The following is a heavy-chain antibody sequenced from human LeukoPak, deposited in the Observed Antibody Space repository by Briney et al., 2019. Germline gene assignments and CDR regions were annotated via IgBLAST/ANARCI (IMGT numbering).Heavy chain of an antibody. Sequence: GGSLRLSCAASGFTVSTNYMNWVRQAPGKGLEWVSILYSGSSTYYADSVEGRFIVSRDSSKNTLSLQMNDLRAEDTAVYYCAKVADHFHWYLDLWGRGTLVTVSS. CDR3: AKVADHFHWYLDL. V-gene: IGHV3-53*01. J-gene: IGHJ2*01. D-gene: IGHD3-3*02. CDR1: GFTVSTNY. CDR2: LYSGSST.